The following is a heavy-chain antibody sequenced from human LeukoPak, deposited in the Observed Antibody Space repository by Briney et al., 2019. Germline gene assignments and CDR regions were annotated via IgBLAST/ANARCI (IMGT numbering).Heavy chain of an antibody. CDR2: IYPGDSDT. J-gene: IGHJ3*02. V-gene: IGHV5-51*01. CDR1: GYSFTSYW. CDR3: ARRGLAVAGYDAFDI. D-gene: IGHD6-19*01. Sequence: GESLKISCKGSGYSFTSYWIGWVRQMPGKGREWMGTIYPGDSDTRYSPSFQGQVTISADKSISTAYLQWSSLKASDTAMYYCARRGLAVAGYDAFDIWGQGTMVTVSS.